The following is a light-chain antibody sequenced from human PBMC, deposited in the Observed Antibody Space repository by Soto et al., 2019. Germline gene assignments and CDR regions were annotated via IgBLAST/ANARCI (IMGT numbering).Light chain of an antibody. J-gene: IGKJ2*01. CDR3: QHYGSSPYT. V-gene: IGKV3-20*01. CDR2: GAS. Sequence: EIVLTQSPGTLSLSPGERVTLSCRASPSVSSSYLAWYQQKPGQAPRLLFYGASRRATGIPDRFSGGQSGTDFTLTVSRLAPEDFEVYFCQHYGSSPYTFGQGTRLEIK. CDR1: PSVSSSY.